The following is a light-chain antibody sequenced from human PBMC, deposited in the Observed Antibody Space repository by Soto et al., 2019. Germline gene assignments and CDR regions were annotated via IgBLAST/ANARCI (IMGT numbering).Light chain of an antibody. CDR3: QQYSIWPYT. CDR1: QSVSST. CDR2: GAS. Sequence: EIVMTQSPAPLSVSPGERATLSCRASQSVSSTLAWYQQKPGQAPRLLIYGASTRATGIPARFSGSGSGTEFTLTIGSLQAEDFAVYDCQQYSIWPYTFGQGTKLEI. V-gene: IGKV3-15*01. J-gene: IGKJ2*01.